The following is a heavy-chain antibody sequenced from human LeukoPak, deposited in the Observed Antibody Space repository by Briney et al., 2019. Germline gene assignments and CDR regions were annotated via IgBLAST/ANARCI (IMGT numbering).Heavy chain of an antibody. D-gene: IGHD2-2*01. J-gene: IGHJ3*01. CDR1: GFSLSRYG. V-gene: IGHV3-13*01. CDR3: AGQARPGSVEGAFDV. Sequence: GGSLRLSCAASGFSLSRYGMHWVRQDKRKGLEWVSGIAITGETYYVASVKGRFTISRDNAKNSFYLQMNSLRAGDTAVYYCAGQARPGSVEGAFDVWGQGTMVTVSS. CDR2: IAITGET.